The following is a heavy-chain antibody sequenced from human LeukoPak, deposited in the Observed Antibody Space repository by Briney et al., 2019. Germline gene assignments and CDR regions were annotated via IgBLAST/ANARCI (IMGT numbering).Heavy chain of an antibody. V-gene: IGHV4-59*01. CDR1: GGSISSYY. J-gene: IGHJ4*02. Sequence: SETLSLTCTVSGGSISSYYWSWIRQPPGKGLEWIGYIYYSGSTNYNPSLESRVTISVDTSKNQFSLKLTSVTAADTAVYYCARGSDSPDYWGQGALVTVSS. CDR3: ARGSDSPDY. D-gene: IGHD2-15*01. CDR2: IYYSGST.